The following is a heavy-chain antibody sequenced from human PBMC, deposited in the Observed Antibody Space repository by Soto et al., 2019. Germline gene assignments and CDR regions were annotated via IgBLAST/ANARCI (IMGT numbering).Heavy chain of an antibody. CDR2: ISNSGSTI. D-gene: IGHD3-3*01. CDR3: ARVGEMTYKD. Sequence: QVQLVESGGGLVKPGESLRLSCAASGFTFSDHYVTWIRQAPGKGLEWVSYISNSGSTIYYADSVEGRFTISRDNAENSLYLQMNSLRAEDTAVYYCARVGEMTYKDWGQGTLVTVSS. J-gene: IGHJ4*02. V-gene: IGHV3-11*01. CDR1: GFTFSDHY.